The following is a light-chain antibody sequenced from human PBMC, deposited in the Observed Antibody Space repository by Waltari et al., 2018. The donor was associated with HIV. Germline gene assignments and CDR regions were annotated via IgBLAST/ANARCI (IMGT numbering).Light chain of an antibody. CDR2: DAS. Sequence: DIQMTQSPSPLSASVGDSVSITCRASQTVTNKVNWYQQKPGKAPQVLIYDASTLPRGGPSRFRGGGSGTDFTLTITILQPDDFATYFCQQSYSSPLTFGPGTKVDIK. CDR1: QTVTNK. CDR3: QQSYSSPLT. J-gene: IGKJ3*01. V-gene: IGKV1-39*01.